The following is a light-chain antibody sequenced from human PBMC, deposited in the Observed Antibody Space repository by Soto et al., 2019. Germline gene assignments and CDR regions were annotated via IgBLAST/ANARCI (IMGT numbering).Light chain of an antibody. CDR1: SSDVGNYIY. CDR3: SSSSSSSTLII. J-gene: IGLJ1*01. V-gene: IGLV2-14*01. CDR2: EVT. Sequence: QSALAQPASVSGCPGQSITISCTGTSSDVGNYIYVSWYQQYPGKAPKLMIYEVTNRPSGVSNRFSGSKSGNTASLTISGLQAEDEADYYCSSSSSSSTLIIFGTGTKV.